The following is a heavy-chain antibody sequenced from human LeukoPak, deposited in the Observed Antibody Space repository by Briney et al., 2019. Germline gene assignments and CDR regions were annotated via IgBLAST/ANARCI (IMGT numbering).Heavy chain of an antibody. CDR1: GGSISGFY. CDR2: IYTSGST. Sequence: PSETLSLTCTVSGGSISGFYWSWIRQTVGKGLEWIGRIYTSGSTNYNPSLKSRVTMSLDTSKNQFSLKLSSVTAADTAVYYCARHVTAMGGLDYWGQGTLVTVSS. D-gene: IGHD5-18*01. V-gene: IGHV4-4*07. CDR3: ARHVTAMGGLDY. J-gene: IGHJ4*02.